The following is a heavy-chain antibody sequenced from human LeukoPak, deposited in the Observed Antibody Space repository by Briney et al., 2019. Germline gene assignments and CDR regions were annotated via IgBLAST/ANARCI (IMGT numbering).Heavy chain of an antibody. V-gene: IGHV4-39*07. Sequence: SETLSLTCTVSGGSISSSSYYWGWIRQPPGKGLEWIGSIYYSGSTYYNPSLKSRVTISVDTSKNQFSLKLSSVTAADTAVYYCARDPTYYDILTGLGYFDYWGQGTLVTVSS. D-gene: IGHD3-9*01. CDR2: IYYSGST. CDR1: GGSISSSSYY. CDR3: ARDPTYYDILTGLGYFDY. J-gene: IGHJ4*02.